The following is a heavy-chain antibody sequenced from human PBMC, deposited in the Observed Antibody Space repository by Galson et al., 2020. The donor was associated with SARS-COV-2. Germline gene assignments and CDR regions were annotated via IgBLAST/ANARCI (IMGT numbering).Heavy chain of an antibody. Sequence: GGSLRLSCAASGFTFSSYAMSWVRQAPGKGLEWVSAISGSGGSTYYADSVKGRFTISRDNSKNTLYLQMNSLRAEDTAVYYCAKAGAYSSGWYLGNRGFDHDAFDIWGQGTMVTVSS. V-gene: IGHV3-23*01. CDR1: GFTFSSYA. J-gene: IGHJ3*02. CDR2: ISGSGGST. CDR3: AKAGAYSSGWYLGNRGFDHDAFDI. D-gene: IGHD6-19*01.